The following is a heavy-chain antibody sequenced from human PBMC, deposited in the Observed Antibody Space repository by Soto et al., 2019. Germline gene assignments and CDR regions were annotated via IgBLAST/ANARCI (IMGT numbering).Heavy chain of an antibody. CDR2: VSGGGDGT. CDR3: TKGPIFGVVTHYFDS. V-gene: IGHV3-23*01. D-gene: IGHD3-3*01. Sequence: EVQLLESGGGLVQPGGSLRLSCAASGFTFSSYAMNWVRQAPGKGLEWVSSVSGGGDGTYYADSVKGRFTISRDNSKNTLYLQMNSLRAQYTAVYFCTKGPIFGVVTHYFDSWGQGTVVTVSS. J-gene: IGHJ4*02. CDR1: GFTFSSYA.